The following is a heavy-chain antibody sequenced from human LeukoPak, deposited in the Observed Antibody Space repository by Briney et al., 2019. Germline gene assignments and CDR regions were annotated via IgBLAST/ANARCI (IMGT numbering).Heavy chain of an antibody. CDR1: GFTFNTYG. D-gene: IGHD6-13*01. CDR2: ISGSTSYR. V-gene: IGHV3-21*01. CDR3: ARDPGISEAGTVGHFDY. J-gene: IGHJ4*02. Sequence: NPGGSLRLSCVASGFTFNTYGMNWVRQAPGKGLEWVSSISGSTSYRYYADSVKGRFTISRDNAKNSLFLQMNSLRAEDTAVYYCARDPGISEAGTVGHFDYWGQGTLVTVSS.